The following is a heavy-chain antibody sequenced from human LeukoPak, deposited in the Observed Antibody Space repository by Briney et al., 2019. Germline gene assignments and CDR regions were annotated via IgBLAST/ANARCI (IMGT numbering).Heavy chain of an antibody. Sequence: ASVKVSCKASGYTFTSYDINWVRQATGQGLEWMGWMNPNSGNTGYAQKFQGRVTTTRNTSISTAYMELSSLRSEDTAVYYCARGDYGDYVNDAFDIWGQGTMVTVSS. CDR2: MNPNSGNT. J-gene: IGHJ3*02. D-gene: IGHD4-17*01. CDR3: ARGDYGDYVNDAFDI. V-gene: IGHV1-8*01. CDR1: GYTFTSYD.